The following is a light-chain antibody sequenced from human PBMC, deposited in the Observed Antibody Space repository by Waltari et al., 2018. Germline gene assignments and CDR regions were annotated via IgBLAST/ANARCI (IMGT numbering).Light chain of an antibody. J-gene: IGLJ2*01. CDR1: SRDVGGSKD. CDR3: CSYAGGDTVV. CDR2: DVT. Sequence: SALTQPRSVSGSPGQSVTISCTGTSRDVGGSKDVSRYQQHPGKTPDLMISDVTERPSVVPDRFSGSKSGNTASLTISGLQAEDEGDYYGCSYAGGDTVVFGGGTKLTVL. V-gene: IGLV2-11*01.